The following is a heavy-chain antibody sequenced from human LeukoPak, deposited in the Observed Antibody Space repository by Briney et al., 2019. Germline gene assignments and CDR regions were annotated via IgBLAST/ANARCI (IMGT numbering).Heavy chain of an antibody. V-gene: IGHV3-33*01. CDR3: ARAPGGSAYLPIDY. CDR2: ILYDGSNK. Sequence: GRSLRLSCAASGFTFSSYAMHWLRQAPGEGLEWLALILYDGSNKWYADSVKGRFTASRDNSRNTLYLQMNSLRAEDTAVYYCARAPGGSAYLPIDYWGQGTLVTVSS. CDR1: GFTFSSYA. J-gene: IGHJ4*02. D-gene: IGHD3-22*01.